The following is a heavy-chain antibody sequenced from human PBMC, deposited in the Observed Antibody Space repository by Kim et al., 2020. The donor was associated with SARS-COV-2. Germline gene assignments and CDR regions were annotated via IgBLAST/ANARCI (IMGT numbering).Heavy chain of an antibody. CDR3: AKTMYYYDSYGFDY. V-gene: IGHV3-30*18. CDR1: GFTFSGSG. J-gene: IGHJ4*02. Sequence: GGSLRLSCAASGFTFSGSGMHWVRQAPGKGLEWVAVVSYDGSNKYYADYVKGRFTISRDNSKNTLYLQMNSLRAEDTAIYYCAKTMYYYDSYGFDYWGQG. CDR2: VSYDGSNK. D-gene: IGHD3-22*01.